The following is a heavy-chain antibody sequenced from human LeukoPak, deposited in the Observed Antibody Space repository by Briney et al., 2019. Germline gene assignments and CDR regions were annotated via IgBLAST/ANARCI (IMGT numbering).Heavy chain of an antibody. CDR3: ARGGGAFCGDDCYRNFDY. V-gene: IGHV3-66*01. J-gene: IGHJ4*02. D-gene: IGHD2-21*02. CDR2: IYADASG. CDR1: GISVSSDY. Sequence: GGSLRLSCATSGISVSSDYMSWVRQAPGKGLEWVSVIYADASGFYADSVKGRFSISRDNSKNTLYLQMDSLRVEDTAVYYCARGGGAFCGDDCYRNFDYWGQGTLVTVSS.